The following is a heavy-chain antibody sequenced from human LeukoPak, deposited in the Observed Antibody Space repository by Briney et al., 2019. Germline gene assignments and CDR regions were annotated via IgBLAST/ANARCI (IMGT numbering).Heavy chain of an antibody. CDR1: GGSISSSSYY. CDR3: ASAPRKVLDY. Sequence: PSETLSLTCTVSGGSISSSSYYWGWIRQPPGKGLEWIGSIYYSGSTYYNPSLKSRVTISVDTSKNQFSLKLSSVTAADTAVYYCASAPRKVLDYWGQGTLVTVSS. CDR2: IYYSGST. D-gene: IGHD1-14*01. V-gene: IGHV4-39*01. J-gene: IGHJ4*02.